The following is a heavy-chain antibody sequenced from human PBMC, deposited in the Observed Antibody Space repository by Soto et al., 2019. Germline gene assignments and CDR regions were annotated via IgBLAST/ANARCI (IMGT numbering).Heavy chain of an antibody. D-gene: IGHD3-10*01. CDR3: ARGYYYGSGSHYLDYYYYGMDV. Sequence: SETLSLTCTVSGGSISSYYWSWIRQPAGKGLEWIGRIYTSGSTNYNPSLKSRVTMSVDTSKNQFSLKLSSVTAADTAVYYCARGYYYGSGSHYLDYYYYGMDVWGQGTTVTVSS. J-gene: IGHJ6*02. V-gene: IGHV4-4*07. CDR2: IYTSGST. CDR1: GGSISSYY.